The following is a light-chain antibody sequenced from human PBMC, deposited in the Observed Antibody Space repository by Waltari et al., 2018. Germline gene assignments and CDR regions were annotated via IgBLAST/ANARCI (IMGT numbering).Light chain of an antibody. CDR1: QSVLYSSNNKNY. J-gene: IGKJ2*01. CDR2: WAS. CDR3: HQYHSSQT. Sequence: DIGMTQSPDALAVSLGERATINCKSSQSVLYSSNNKNYLAWYQQKPGQPPKLLIYWASTRESVVPDRFSGSGSRTDFPLTISSLQTEINAVYYCHQYHSSQTFGQGTHL. V-gene: IGKV4-1*01.